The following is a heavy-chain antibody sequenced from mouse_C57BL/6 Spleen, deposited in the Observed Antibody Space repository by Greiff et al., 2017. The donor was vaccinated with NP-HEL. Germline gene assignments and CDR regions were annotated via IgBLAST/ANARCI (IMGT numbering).Heavy chain of an antibody. D-gene: IGHD4-1*01. J-gene: IGHJ2*01. V-gene: IGHV1-64*01. Sequence: QVHVKQPGAELVKPGASVKLSCKASGYTFTSYWMHWVKQRPGQGLEWIGMIHPNSGSTNYNEKFKSKATLTVDKSSSTAYMQLSSLTSEDSAVYYCAREGLGLHFDYWGQGTTLTVSS. CDR1: GYTFTSYW. CDR2: IHPNSGST. CDR3: AREGLGLHFDY.